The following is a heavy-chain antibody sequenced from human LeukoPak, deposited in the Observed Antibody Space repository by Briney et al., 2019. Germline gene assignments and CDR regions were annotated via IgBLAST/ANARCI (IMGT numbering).Heavy chain of an antibody. J-gene: IGHJ6*03. CDR2: IYYSGST. V-gene: IGHV4-59*01. CDR3: ARGEALELYYYYMDV. D-gene: IGHD1-26*01. Sequence: SETLSLTCTVSGGSISSYYWSWIRQPPGKGLEWIGDIYYSGSTNYNPSLKSRVTISVDTSMNRVSLKLSSVTAADTAVYYCARGEALELYYYYMDVWGKGTTVTVSS. CDR1: GGSISSYY.